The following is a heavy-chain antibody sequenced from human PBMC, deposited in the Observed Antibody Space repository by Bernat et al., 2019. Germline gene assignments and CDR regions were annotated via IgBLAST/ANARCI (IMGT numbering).Heavy chain of an antibody. CDR2: ISGSGDK. Sequence: EVHLVESGGGLVQPGGSLRLSCAASGFSFSNYGMSWVRQAPGKGLEWVSGISGSGDKYYADSVKGRCTISRDNSKNTLYLQMNSLRVEDTAIYYCAKGTQTLASWGQGTLAAVSS. CDR3: AKGTQTLAS. V-gene: IGHV3-23*04. CDR1: GFSFSNYG. J-gene: IGHJ1*01.